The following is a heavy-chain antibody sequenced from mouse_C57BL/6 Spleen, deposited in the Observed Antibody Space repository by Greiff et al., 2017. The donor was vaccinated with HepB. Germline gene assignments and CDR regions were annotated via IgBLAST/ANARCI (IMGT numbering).Heavy chain of an antibody. V-gene: IGHV1-82*01. CDR1: GYAFSSSW. CDR3: AAGDYFYY. Sequence: QVQLQQSGPELVKPGASVKISCKASGYAFSSSWMNWVKQRPGKGLEWIGRIYPGDGDTNYNGKFKGKATLTADKSSSTAYMQLSSLTSEDSAVYFCAAGDYFYYWGQGTTLTVSS. CDR2: IYPGDGDT. J-gene: IGHJ2*01.